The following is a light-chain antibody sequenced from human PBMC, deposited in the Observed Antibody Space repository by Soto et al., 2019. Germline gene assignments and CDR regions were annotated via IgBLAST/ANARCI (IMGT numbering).Light chain of an antibody. CDR2: GNS. J-gene: IGLJ2*01. CDR3: QSYDSSLSGVV. V-gene: IGLV1-40*01. Sequence: QSVLTQPPSVSGAPGQRVTISCTGSSSNIGAGYDVHWYQQLPGTAPKLLIYGNSNRPSGVPDRFSGSKSGTSASLAITGLQAEDEAYYYCQSYDSSLSGVVFGGGTKLPS. CDR1: SSNIGAGYD.